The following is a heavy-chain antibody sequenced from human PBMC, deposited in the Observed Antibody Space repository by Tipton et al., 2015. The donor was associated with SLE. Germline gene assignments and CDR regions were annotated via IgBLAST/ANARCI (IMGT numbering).Heavy chain of an antibody. V-gene: IGHV4-34*01. CDR2: INHLSMT. Sequence: TLSLTCAVQGGSFNDYYWSWIRQPPGKGLEWIGEINHLSMTNYNPSLRGRVTISVDTSKNQFSLKVNSVTAADTAVYYCARGRVATRDFDIWGPGTMVTVSS. CDR3: ARGRVATRDFDI. D-gene: IGHD2-15*01. CDR1: GGSFNDYY. J-gene: IGHJ3*02.